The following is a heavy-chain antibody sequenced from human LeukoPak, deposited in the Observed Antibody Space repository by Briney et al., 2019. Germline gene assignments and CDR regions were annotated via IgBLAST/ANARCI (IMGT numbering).Heavy chain of an antibody. CDR1: GGSISSYY. D-gene: IGHD1-14*01. CDR3: ARLVNRSWYFDY. CDR2: IYYSGST. Sequence: NPSETLSLTCTVSGGSISSYYWSWIRQPPGKGLEWIGYIYYSGSTNYNPSLKSRVTISVDTSKNQFSLKLSSVTAADTAVYYCARLVNRSWYFDYWGQGTLVTVSS. V-gene: IGHV4-59*08. J-gene: IGHJ4*02.